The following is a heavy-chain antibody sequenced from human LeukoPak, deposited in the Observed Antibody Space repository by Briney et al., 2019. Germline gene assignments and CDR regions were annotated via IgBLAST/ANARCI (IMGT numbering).Heavy chain of an antibody. V-gene: IGHV3-23*01. CDR2: VSVSGGST. CDR3: AKGFGGYIDN. Sequence: QTGGSLRLSCAASAFTFSTYGMHWVRQAPGKGLEWVSDVSVSGGSTYYADSVKGRFTISRDNPKNTVYLQMDRLRVEDTAVYYCAKGFGGYIDNWGHGTLVTVSS. CDR1: AFTFSTYG. D-gene: IGHD3-10*01. J-gene: IGHJ4*01.